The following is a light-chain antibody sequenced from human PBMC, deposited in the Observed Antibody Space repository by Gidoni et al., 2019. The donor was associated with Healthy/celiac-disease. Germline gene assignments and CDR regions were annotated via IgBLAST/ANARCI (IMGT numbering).Light chain of an antibody. CDR3: AAWDDNLNGPV. CDR1: SSNIGSNT. J-gene: IGLJ3*02. Sequence: QSVLTQPPSASGTPGQGVTISCSGSSSNIGSNTVSWYQQLPGTAPKLLTYSNNQRPSGVPDRFSGSKSGTSASLAISGLQSEDEADYYCAAWDDNLNGPVFGGGTKLTVL. V-gene: IGLV1-44*01. CDR2: SNN.